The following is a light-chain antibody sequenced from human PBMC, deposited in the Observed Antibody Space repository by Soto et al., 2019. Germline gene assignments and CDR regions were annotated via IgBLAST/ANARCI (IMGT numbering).Light chain of an antibody. CDR3: SSHAGSSAFYV. CDR1: SSDIGAYDY. CDR2: EVT. J-gene: IGLJ1*01. V-gene: IGLV2-14*01. Sequence: QSVLTQPASVSGSPGQSITISCTGTSSDIGAYDYVSWYQQYPGRVPKLLIHEVTNRPSGASDRFSGSKSGNTASLTISGLQTEDEADYYCSSHAGSSAFYVFGTGTKLTVL.